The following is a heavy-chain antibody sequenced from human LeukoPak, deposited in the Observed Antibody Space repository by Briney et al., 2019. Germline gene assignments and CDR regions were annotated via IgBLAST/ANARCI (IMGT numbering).Heavy chain of an antibody. Sequence: PGGSLRLSCAASGFTFSSYGMSWVRQAPGKGLEWVSGISGSGGSIYYADSVKGRFTISRDNSKNTLYLQMNSLRAEDTAVYYCAKAVISPVKWYFDLWGRGTLVTVSS. J-gene: IGHJ2*01. D-gene: IGHD2/OR15-2a*01. CDR2: ISGSGGSI. CDR1: GFTFSSYG. V-gene: IGHV3-23*01. CDR3: AKAVISPVKWYFDL.